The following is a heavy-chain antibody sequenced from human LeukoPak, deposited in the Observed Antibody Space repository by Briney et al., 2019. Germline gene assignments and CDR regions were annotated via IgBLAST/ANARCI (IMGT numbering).Heavy chain of an antibody. CDR1: GFTFNSYS. D-gene: IGHD4-17*01. V-gene: IGHV3-48*04. J-gene: IGHJ3*02. Sequence: GGSLRLSCEASGFTFNSYSFNWVRQAPGKGLEWISYINSVGGTTFYADSVKGRFTISRDNAKNTLYLQMDSLRAEDAAIYYCARSIMYGDHGEDIWGQGTVVAVSS. CDR3: ARSIMYGDHGEDI. CDR2: INSVGGTT.